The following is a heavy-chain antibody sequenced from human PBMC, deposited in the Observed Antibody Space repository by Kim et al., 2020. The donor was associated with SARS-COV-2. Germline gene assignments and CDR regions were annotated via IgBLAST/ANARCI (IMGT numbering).Heavy chain of an antibody. J-gene: IGHJ4*02. Sequence: GGSLRLSCAASGFTFSSYAMSWVRQAPGKGLEWVSAISGSGGSTYYADSVKGRFTISRDNSKNTLYLQMNSLRAEDTAVYYCAKASPRYSGYDWEWLGGYFDYWGQGTLVTVSS. CDR1: GFTFSSYA. CDR2: ISGSGGST. CDR3: AKASPRYSGYDWEWLGGYFDY. V-gene: IGHV3-23*01. D-gene: IGHD5-12*01.